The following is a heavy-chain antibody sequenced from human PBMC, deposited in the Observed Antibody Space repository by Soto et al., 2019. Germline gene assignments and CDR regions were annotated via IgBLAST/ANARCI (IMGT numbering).Heavy chain of an antibody. V-gene: IGHV1-46*01. Sequence: ASVKVSCKASGYTFTSYYMHWVRQAPGQGLEWMGIINPSGGSTSYAQKFQGRVTMTRDTSTSTVYMELSSLRSEDTAVYYCARDNTIFGVVITGADYYYYGMDVWGQGTTVTVPS. J-gene: IGHJ6*02. CDR1: GYTFTSYY. D-gene: IGHD3-3*01. CDR3: ARDNTIFGVVITGADYYYYGMDV. CDR2: INPSGGST.